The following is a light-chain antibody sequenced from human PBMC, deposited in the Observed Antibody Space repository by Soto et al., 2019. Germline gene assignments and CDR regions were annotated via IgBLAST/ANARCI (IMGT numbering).Light chain of an antibody. CDR2: DAS. Sequence: DIQMTQSPSTLSASVGDRVTITCRASQSIARWVAWYQQKPGKAPKLLIYDASNLESGVPSRFSGSGSGTEFTLTIISLQPDDFATYYCQQYNSYWTFGPGTTVELK. J-gene: IGKJ1*01. CDR3: QQYNSYWT. V-gene: IGKV1-5*01. CDR1: QSIARW.